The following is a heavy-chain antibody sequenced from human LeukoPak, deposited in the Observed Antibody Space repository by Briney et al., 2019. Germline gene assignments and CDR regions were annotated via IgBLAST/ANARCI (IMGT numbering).Heavy chain of an antibody. Sequence: SETLSHTCAVYGGSFIGYYWSWIRQPPGKGLEWIGEINHSGSTNYNPSLKSRVTISVDTSKNQSSLKLNSVTAADTAVYYCSKGGPHTVTTYRWFDPWGQGTLVTVSS. CDR3: SKGGPHTVTTYRWFDP. CDR1: GGSFIGYY. D-gene: IGHD4-17*01. V-gene: IGHV4-34*01. CDR2: INHSGST. J-gene: IGHJ5*02.